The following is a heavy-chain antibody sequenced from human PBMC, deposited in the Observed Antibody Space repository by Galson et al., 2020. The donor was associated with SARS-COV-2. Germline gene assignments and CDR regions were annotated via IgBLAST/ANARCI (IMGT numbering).Heavy chain of an antibody. Sequence: TGGSLRLSCAASGFSFSDYYINWIRQAPGKGLEWVSFISSGGTFIKCADSVKGRFTISRDNTKNSVYLQMNSLGAEDTAVYYCARDHYPRRPRPCSFDYWGQGILVTVSS. J-gene: IGHJ4*02. CDR3: ARDHYPRRPRPCSFDY. CDR2: ISSGGTFI. V-gene: IGHV3-11*01. D-gene: IGHD3-10*01. CDR1: GFSFSDYY.